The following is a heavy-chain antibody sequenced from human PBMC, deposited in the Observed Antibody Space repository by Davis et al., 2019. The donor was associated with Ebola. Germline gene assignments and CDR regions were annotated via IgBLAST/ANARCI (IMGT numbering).Heavy chain of an antibody. Sequence: PGGSLRLSCSASGFTFSSYAMHWVRQAPGKGLEYVSAISSNGGSTYYADSVKGRFTISRDNSKNTLYLQMSSLRAEDTAVYYCVKGVTMVRGPLDYWGQGTLVTVSS. CDR2: ISSNGGST. J-gene: IGHJ4*02. D-gene: IGHD3-10*01. V-gene: IGHV3-64D*08. CDR1: GFTFSSYA. CDR3: VKGVTMVRGPLDY.